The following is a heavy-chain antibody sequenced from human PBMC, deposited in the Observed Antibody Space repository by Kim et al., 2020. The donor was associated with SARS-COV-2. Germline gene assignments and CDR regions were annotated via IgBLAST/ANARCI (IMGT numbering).Heavy chain of an antibody. CDR3: AKDRGWSQLVVTSTYYFDY. Sequence: GGSLRLSCAASGFTFSSYAMSWVRQAPGKGLEWVSAISGSGGSTYYADSVKGRFTISRDNSKNTLYLQMNSLRAEDTAVYYCAKDRGWSQLVVTSTYYFDYWGQGTLVTVSS. J-gene: IGHJ4*02. D-gene: IGHD6-6*01. CDR1: GFTFSSYA. CDR2: ISGSGGST. V-gene: IGHV3-23*01.